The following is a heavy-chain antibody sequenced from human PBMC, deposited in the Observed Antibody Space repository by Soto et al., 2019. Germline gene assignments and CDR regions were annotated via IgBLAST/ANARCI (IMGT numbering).Heavy chain of an antibody. D-gene: IGHD3-10*01. CDR2: ISYDGSNE. Sequence: QPGGSLRLSCAASGFTFSSYGMHWVRQAPGKGLEWVAVISYDGSNEYYADSVKGRFTISRDNSKNTLYLQMNSLRAEDTAVYYCAKRSYWFGDPDLDYYYYGMDVWGQGTTVTVSS. CDR1: GFTFSSYG. CDR3: AKRSYWFGDPDLDYYYYGMDV. J-gene: IGHJ6*02. V-gene: IGHV3-30*18.